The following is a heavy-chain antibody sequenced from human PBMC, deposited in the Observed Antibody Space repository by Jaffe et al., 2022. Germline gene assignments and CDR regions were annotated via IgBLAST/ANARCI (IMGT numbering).Heavy chain of an antibody. V-gene: IGHV3-53*02. Sequence: EVQLVETGGGLIQPGGSLRLSCAASGFTVSSNYMSWVRQAPGKGLEWVSVIYSGGSTYYADSVKGRFTISRDNSKNTLYLQMNSLRAEDTAVYYCARGTMTTFDPPHFDYWGQGTLVTVSS. CDR1: GFTVSSNY. D-gene: IGHD4-17*01. J-gene: IGHJ4*02. CDR3: ARGTMTTFDPPHFDY. CDR2: IYSGGST.